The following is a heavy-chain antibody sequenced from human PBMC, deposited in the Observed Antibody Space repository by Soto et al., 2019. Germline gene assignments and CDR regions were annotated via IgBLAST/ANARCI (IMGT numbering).Heavy chain of an antibody. D-gene: IGHD3-10*01. J-gene: IGHJ4*02. CDR3: ATSSGSGSRPFAS. V-gene: IGHV1-69*02. CDR1: GDTFNFYT. Sequence: QVQLVQSGAEVKKPGSSVKVSCKASGDTFNFYTFSWVRQAPGQGLEWMGRIIPMVGMSNYAQKFQGRVTIIADRSTNTPYMQLSSLRSEDTALYYCATSSGSGSRPFASWGQGTPVTVSS. CDR2: IIPMVGMS.